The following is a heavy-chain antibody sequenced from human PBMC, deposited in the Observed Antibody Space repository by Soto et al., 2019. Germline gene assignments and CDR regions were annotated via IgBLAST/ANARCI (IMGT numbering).Heavy chain of an antibody. CDR1: GGSFSGYY. CDR3: ARGTMVRGVIILYY. Sequence: SETLSLTCAVYGGSFSGYYWSWIRQPPGKGLEWIGEINHSGSTNYNPSLKSRVTISVDTSKNQFSLKLSSVTAADTAVYYCARGTMVRGVIILYYWGQGTLVTVSS. D-gene: IGHD3-10*01. V-gene: IGHV4-34*01. CDR2: INHSGST. J-gene: IGHJ4*02.